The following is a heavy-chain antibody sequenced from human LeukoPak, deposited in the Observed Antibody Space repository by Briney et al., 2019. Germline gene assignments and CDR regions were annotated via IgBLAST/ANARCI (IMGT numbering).Heavy chain of an antibody. Sequence: EASVKVSCKASGYTFTSYDINWVRQATGQGLEWMGWMNPNSGNTGYAQKFQGRVTMTRDTSISTAYMELSRLRSDDTAVYYCARGLPARGRSYAFDIWGQGTMVTVSS. CDR3: ARGLPARGRSYAFDI. J-gene: IGHJ3*02. CDR1: GYTFTSYD. V-gene: IGHV1-8*01. CDR2: MNPNSGNT.